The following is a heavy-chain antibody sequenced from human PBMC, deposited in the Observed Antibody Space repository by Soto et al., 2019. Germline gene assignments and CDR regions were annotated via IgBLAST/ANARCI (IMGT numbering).Heavy chain of an antibody. CDR2: IYPGDSDT. D-gene: IGHD2-2*01. Sequence: PXESLTISLKGSGYSFTSYWINLVRQMPGKGLEWMGIIYPGDSDTRYSPSFQGQVTISRDNAKNSLYLQMNSLRAEDTAVYYCARDLLYCSSTSCYEAYYGMDVWGQGTTVTVSS. V-gene: IGHV5-51*01. CDR3: ARDLLYCSSTSCYEAYYGMDV. J-gene: IGHJ6*02. CDR1: GYSFTSYW.